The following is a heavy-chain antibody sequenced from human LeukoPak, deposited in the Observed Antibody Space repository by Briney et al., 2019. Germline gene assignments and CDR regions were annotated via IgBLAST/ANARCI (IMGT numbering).Heavy chain of an antibody. CDR2: IRGSGGST. CDR3: AKNRITMIVVAHNWFDP. V-gene: IGHV3-23*01. D-gene: IGHD3-22*01. Sequence: GSLRLSCAGSGFDFNSYAMNWVRQAPGKGLEWGSAIRGSGGSTYYADSVKGRFTISRDNSKNTLYLQMNSLRAEDTAVYYCAKNRITMIVVAHNWFDPWGQGTLVTVSS. CDR1: GFDFNSYA. J-gene: IGHJ5*02.